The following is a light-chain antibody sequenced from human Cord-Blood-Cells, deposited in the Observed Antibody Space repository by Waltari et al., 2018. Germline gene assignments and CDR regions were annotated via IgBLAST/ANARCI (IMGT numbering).Light chain of an antibody. J-gene: IGLJ1*01. V-gene: IGLV2-23*01. CDR1: SSGVGSYNL. CDR2: EGS. CDR3: CSYAGSSTYV. Sequence: QSALTQPASVSGSPGQSITISCTGTSSGVGSYNLVSWYQQHPGKAPKLMIYEGSKRPSGVSNRFSGSKSGNTASLTISGLQAEDEADYYCCSYAGSSTYVFGTGTNVTVL.